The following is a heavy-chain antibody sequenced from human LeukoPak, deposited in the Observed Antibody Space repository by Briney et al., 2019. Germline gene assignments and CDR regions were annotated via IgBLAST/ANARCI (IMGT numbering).Heavy chain of an antibody. CDR1: GYTFTGYY. D-gene: IGHD3-22*01. J-gene: IGHJ4*02. V-gene: IGHV1-2*02. Sequence: ASVKVSCKASGYTFTGYYMHWVRQAPGQGLEWMGWINPNCGGTNYAQKFQGRVTMTRDTSISTAYMELSRLRSDDTAVYYCARGVTMIVVVPPDYWGQGTLVTVSS. CDR2: INPNCGGT. CDR3: ARGVTMIVVVPPDY.